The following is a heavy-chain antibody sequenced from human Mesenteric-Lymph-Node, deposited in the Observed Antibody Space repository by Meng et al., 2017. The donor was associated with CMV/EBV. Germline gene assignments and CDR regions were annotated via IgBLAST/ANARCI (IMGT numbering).Heavy chain of an antibody. CDR1: GFTFSSYW. CDR3: ASTRGRP. Sequence: GESLKISCAASGFTFSSYWMSWVRQAPGKGLEWVANIKQDGSEKCYVDSVKGRFTISRDNAKNSLYLQMNSLRAEDTAVYYCASTRGRPWGQGTLVTVSS. D-gene: IGHD1-14*01. V-gene: IGHV3-7*01. CDR2: IKQDGSEK. J-gene: IGHJ4*02.